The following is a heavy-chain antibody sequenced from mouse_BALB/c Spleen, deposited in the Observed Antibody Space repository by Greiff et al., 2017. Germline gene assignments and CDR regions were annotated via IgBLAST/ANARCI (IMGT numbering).Heavy chain of an antibody. CDR3: ARSPWGFDH. V-gene: IGHV1-7*01. CDR1: GYTFTSYW. D-gene: IGHD4-1*01. CDR2: INPSTGYT. J-gene: IGHJ2*01. Sequence: QVQLQQSGAELAKPGASVKMSCKASGYTFTSYWMHWVKQRPGQGLEWIGYINPSTGYTEYNQKFKDKATLTADKSSSTAYMQLSSLTSEDSAVYYCARSPWGFDHWGQGTTLTVSS.